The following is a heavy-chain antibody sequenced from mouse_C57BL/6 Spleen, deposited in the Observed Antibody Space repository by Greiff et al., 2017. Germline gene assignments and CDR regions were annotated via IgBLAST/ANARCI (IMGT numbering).Heavy chain of an antibody. CDR1: GYTFTDYY. D-gene: IGHD1-1*01. V-gene: IGHV1-26*01. CDR2: INPNNGGT. J-gene: IGHJ2*01. Sequence: EVQLQQSGPELVKPGASVKISCKASGYTFTDYYMNWVKQSHGKSLEWIGDINPNNGGTSYNQQFKGKATLTVEKSSSTAYMELRSLTSEDSAVYYCARDYYGSSLDDWGQGTTLTVSS. CDR3: ARDYYGSSLDD.